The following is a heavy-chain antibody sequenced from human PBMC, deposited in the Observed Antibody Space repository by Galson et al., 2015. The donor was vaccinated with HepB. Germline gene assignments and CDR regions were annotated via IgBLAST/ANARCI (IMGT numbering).Heavy chain of an antibody. Sequence: SLRLSCAASGFTLRNYWMSWVRQAPGKGLEWVANINADGSEKYYVDSVRGRFTISRDNAENSVSLQMNSLRAEDTAVYYCARAERHSTPDPHHFDYWGQGSLVTVSS. CDR2: INADGSEK. J-gene: IGHJ4*02. V-gene: IGHV3-7*01. CDR3: ARAERHSTPDPHHFDY. D-gene: IGHD6-13*01. CDR1: GFTLRNYW.